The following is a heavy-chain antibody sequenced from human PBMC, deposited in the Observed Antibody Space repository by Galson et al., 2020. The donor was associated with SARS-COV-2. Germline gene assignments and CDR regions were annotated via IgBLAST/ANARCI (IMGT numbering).Heavy chain of an antibody. CDR2: MNPNSGNT. J-gene: IGHJ5*02. Sequence: ASVKVSCKASGYTFTTYAINWVRQATGQGLEWMGWMNPNSGNTDYAQKFQGRVTMTRNTSISTAYMELSSLTSEDTAVYYCARDPYANDWFDLWGQGTQVTVSS. CDR1: GYTFTTYA. CDR3: ARDPYANDWFDL. V-gene: IGHV1-8*02. D-gene: IGHD2-8*01.